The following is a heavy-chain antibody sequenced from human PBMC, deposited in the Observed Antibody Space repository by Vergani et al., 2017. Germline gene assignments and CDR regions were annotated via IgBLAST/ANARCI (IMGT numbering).Heavy chain of an antibody. CDR1: GFSLSTSGVG. V-gene: IGHV2-5*01. Sequence: QITLKESGPTLVKPTQTLTLTCTFSGFSLSTSGVGVGWIRQPPGEALQWLALIYWNDDKRYSPSLKSRLTITKDTSKNQVVLTMTNMDPVDTATYYCSHSLHYYGSGSYYRKSVRFDPWGQGTLVTVSS. D-gene: IGHD3-10*01. J-gene: IGHJ5*02. CDR2: IYWNDDK. CDR3: SHSLHYYGSGSYYRKSVRFDP.